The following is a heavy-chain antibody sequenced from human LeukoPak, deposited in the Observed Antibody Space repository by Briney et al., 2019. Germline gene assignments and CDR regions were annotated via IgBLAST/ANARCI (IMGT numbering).Heavy chain of an antibody. CDR1: GGTFRSYA. CDR2: IIPIFGTA. D-gene: IGHD1-7*01. V-gene: IGHV1-69*05. Sequence: SVKVSCKASGGTFRSYADSWVRQAPGQGLEWMGRIIPIFGTANYAQKFQGRLTITTDESASTAYMELSSLTSEDTAVYYCARTDLELGDFDYWGQGTLVTVSS. CDR3: ARTDLELGDFDY. J-gene: IGHJ4*02.